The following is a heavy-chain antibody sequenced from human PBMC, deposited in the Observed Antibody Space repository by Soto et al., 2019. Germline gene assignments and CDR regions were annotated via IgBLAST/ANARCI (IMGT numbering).Heavy chain of an antibody. D-gene: IGHD2-15*01. Sequence: GGPLRLSCASSGFTFSSHGMHWVRQAPGKELEWVAVIWYDGNNKYYADSVRGRVTISGDKFKNPLYLQMTSVSVEDTAVYYCARQGIPPVRVASDQLRFDSWGQGTLVTVSS. V-gene: IGHV3-33*01. CDR2: IWYDGNNK. J-gene: IGHJ5*01. CDR1: GFTFSSHG. CDR3: ARQGIPPVRVASDQLRFDS.